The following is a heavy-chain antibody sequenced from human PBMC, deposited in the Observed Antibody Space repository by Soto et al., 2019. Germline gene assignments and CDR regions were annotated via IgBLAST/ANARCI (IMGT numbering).Heavy chain of an antibody. J-gene: IGHJ4*02. CDR2: ISAHNGNT. CDR3: ASDLSGGYDVDYFDY. CDR1: GYTFSNYA. Sequence: QIQLVQSGAEVKKPGASVKVSCKAAGYTFSNYAIKWVRQAPGQGLEWMGWISAHNGNTNYAEKFQGRVAMTTDTSTNKAYMDLRSMRSADTAVYYCASDLSGGYDVDYFDYCGQGTLVTVSS. V-gene: IGHV1-18*01. D-gene: IGHD5-12*01.